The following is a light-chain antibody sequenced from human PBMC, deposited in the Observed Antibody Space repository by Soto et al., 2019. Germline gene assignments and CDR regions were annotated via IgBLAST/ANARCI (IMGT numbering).Light chain of an antibody. CDR2: DAY. J-gene: IGKJ3*01. Sequence: ELLLTQSPATLSLSPGDRATLSWRASQSVTSYLAWYQQKPGQAPRIIIYDAYSRATGIPARFSGSGSATDFTLTISSLEPEDFAVYYCQQSSNWPSFACGPGTKVDIK. V-gene: IGKV3-11*01. CDR1: QSVTSY. CDR3: QQSSNWPSFA.